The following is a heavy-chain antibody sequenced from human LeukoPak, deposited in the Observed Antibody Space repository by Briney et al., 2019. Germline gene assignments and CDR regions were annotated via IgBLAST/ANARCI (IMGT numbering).Heavy chain of an antibody. CDR2: ISSSGNTI. V-gene: IGHV3-11*01. D-gene: IGHD6-19*01. CDR1: GFPFSDYY. Sequence: PGGPLRLSCAASGFPFSDYYMSWIRQAPGKGGEWVAYISSSGNTIYYADSVKSRYTISSDHAKHPLVVEMNNRRAYDPVLYYCARRAYSSGWYFFDYWGQGTLVTVSS. J-gene: IGHJ4*02. CDR3: ARRAYSSGWYFFDY.